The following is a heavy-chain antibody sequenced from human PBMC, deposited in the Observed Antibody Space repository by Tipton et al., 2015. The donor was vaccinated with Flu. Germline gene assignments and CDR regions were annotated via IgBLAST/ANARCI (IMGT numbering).Heavy chain of an antibody. D-gene: IGHD6-13*01. Sequence: QLVQSGAEVKKPGASVKVSCKASGYTFTSYDINWVRQATGQGLEWMGWMNPNSGNTGYAQKFQGRVTMTRNTSISTAYMELSSLRSEDTAVYYCARGVRCSSWWEGCYYYYMDVWGKGTTVTVSS. CDR3: ARGVRCSSWWEGCYYYYMDV. CDR2: MNPNSGNT. J-gene: IGHJ6*03. V-gene: IGHV1-8*01. CDR1: GYTFTSYD.